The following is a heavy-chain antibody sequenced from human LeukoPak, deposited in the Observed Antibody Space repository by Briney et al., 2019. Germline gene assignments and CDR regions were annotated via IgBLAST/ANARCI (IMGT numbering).Heavy chain of an antibody. CDR2: ISVSGGST. J-gene: IGHJ1*01. Sequence: PGGSLRLSCAASGFTFSSYAMSWVRQAPGKGLEWVSTISVSGGSTNYADSVKGRFTISRDNYKNTLYLQMNTLRAEDTAVYYCATHPGVAVADPPYFQHWGQGTLVTVSS. CDR1: GFTFSSYA. CDR3: ATHPGVAVADPPYFQH. D-gene: IGHD6-19*01. V-gene: IGHV3-23*01.